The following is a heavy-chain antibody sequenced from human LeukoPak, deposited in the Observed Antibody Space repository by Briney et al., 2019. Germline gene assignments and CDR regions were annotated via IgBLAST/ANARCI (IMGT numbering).Heavy chain of an antibody. Sequence: GGSLRLSCAASGFTVSSSYMNWVRQAPGKGLEWVSVIYSGGDTYYAESVKGRFTISRDNSKSTLYLQMNSLRIEDTAVYYCARDRGAYYYETGYWGQGILVTVSS. V-gene: IGHV3-66*01. CDR3: ARDRGAYYYETGY. CDR1: GFTVSSSY. CDR2: IYSGGDT. D-gene: IGHD3-22*01. J-gene: IGHJ4*02.